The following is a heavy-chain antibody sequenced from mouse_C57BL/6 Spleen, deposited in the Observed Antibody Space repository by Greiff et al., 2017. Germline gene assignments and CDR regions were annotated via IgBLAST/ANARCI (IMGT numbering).Heavy chain of an antibody. D-gene: IGHD1-1*01. V-gene: IGHV1-53*01. CDR2: INPSNGGT. CDR1: GYTFTSYW. J-gene: IGHJ4*01. CDR3: ARDLYYYGSRYYAMDY. Sequence: QVQLQQPGTELVKPGASVKLSCKASGYTFTSYWMHWVKQRPGQGLEWIGNINPSNGGTKYNEKFKSKATLTVDKSSSTAYMQLSSLTSEDSAVYYCARDLYYYGSRYYAMDYWGQGTSVTVSS.